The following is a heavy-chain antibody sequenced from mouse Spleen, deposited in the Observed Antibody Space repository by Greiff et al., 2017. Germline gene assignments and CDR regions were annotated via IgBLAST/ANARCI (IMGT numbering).Heavy chain of an antibody. J-gene: IGHJ2*01. Sequence: VKLVESGAELARPGASVKMSCKASGYTFTSYTMHWVKQRPGQGLEWIGYINPSSGYTKYNQKFKDKATLTADKSSSTAYMQLSSLTSEDSAVYYCAREGRSSGYFDYWGQGTTLTVSS. CDR3: AREGRSSGYFDY. CDR1: GYTFTSYT. V-gene: IGHV1-4*01. CDR2: INPSSGYT. D-gene: IGHD3-1*01.